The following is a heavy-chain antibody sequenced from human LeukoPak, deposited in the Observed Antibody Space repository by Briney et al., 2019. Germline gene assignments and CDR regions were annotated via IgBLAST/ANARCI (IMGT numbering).Heavy chain of an antibody. V-gene: IGHV3-11*01. D-gene: IGHD4-11*01. CDR3: ARRYSNSFNY. CDR2: ISNSGGTI. J-gene: IGHJ4*02. CDR1: GFTFSDYY. Sequence: GGSLRLSCAASGFTFSDYYMTWIRQAPGKGLEWVSYISNSGGTIYYTDSVKGRFTISRDNAKNSLYLQMNSLRAEDTAVYYCARRYSNSFNYWGQGTLVTVSS.